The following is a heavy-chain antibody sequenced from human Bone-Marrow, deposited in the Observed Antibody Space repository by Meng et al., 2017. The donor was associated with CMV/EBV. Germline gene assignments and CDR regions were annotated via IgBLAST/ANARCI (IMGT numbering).Heavy chain of an antibody. CDR2: ISGSSTTI. Sequence: GESLKIACAASGFTFSSYAMSWVRQAPGKGLEWVSYISGSSTTIYYADSVKGRFTISRDNAKNSLSLQLNSLRAEDKAVYYCARGSRVLHWGQGTLVTVSS. CDR1: GFTFSSYA. CDR3: ARGSRVLH. V-gene: IGHV3-48*04. D-gene: IGHD3-10*01. J-gene: IGHJ4*02.